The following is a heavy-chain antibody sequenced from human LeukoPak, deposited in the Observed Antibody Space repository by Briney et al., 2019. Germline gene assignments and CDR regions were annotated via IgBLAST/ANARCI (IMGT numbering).Heavy chain of an antibody. CDR2: IRSRPFGATT. Sequence: GGSLRLSCSASGFTFVDEAINWVREAPGKELEWVGFIRSRPFGATTEYAASVRGRFSISRDDSETIAYLQMNSLKTEDTAVYYCTRGRVTSLDSWGQGTLVTVS. V-gene: IGHV3-49*04. D-gene: IGHD2-21*02. J-gene: IGHJ5*01. CDR1: GFTFVDEA. CDR3: TRGRVTSLDS.